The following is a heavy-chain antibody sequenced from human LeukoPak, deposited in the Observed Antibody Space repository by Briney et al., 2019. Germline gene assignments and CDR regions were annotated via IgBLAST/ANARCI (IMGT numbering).Heavy chain of an antibody. J-gene: IGHJ4*02. CDR1: GFTFGDYA. Sequence: GGSLRLSCTASGFTFGDYAMSWVRQAPGKGLEWVGFIRSKAYGGTTEYAASVKGRFTISRDDSKSIAYLQMNSLKTEDTAVYYCTRDSPDDFWSGYSMGNFDYWGQGTLVTVSS. D-gene: IGHD3-3*01. CDR3: TRDSPDDFWSGYSMGNFDY. V-gene: IGHV3-49*04. CDR2: IRSKAYGGTT.